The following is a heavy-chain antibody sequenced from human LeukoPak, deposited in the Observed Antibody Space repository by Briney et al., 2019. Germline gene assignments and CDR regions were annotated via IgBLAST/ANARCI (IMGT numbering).Heavy chain of an antibody. J-gene: IGHJ4*02. CDR3: AKDVRYYDSTPDY. Sequence: PGGSLRLSCAASGFTFSSYWMSWVRQAPGKGLEWVANIKQDGSEKYYVDSVKGRFTISRDNAKNSLYLQMNSLRAEDTAVYYCAKDVRYYDSTPDYWGQGTLVTVSS. D-gene: IGHD3-22*01. CDR1: GFTFSSYW. V-gene: IGHV3-7*01. CDR2: IKQDGSEK.